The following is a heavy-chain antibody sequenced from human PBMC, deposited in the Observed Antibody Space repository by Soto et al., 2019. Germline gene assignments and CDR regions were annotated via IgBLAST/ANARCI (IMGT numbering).Heavy chain of an antibody. CDR2: IWYDGSNK. V-gene: IGHV3-33*01. CDR1: GFTFSDYG. Sequence: GGSLRLSCAASGFTFSDYGMHWVRQAPGKGLEWVAIIWYDGSNKYYADSVKGRFTISRDNSKNTLYLQMNSLRAEDTGVYYCARDERFGGYYYYMDVWGKGTTVTVSS. D-gene: IGHD3-10*01. CDR3: ARDERFGGYYYYMDV. J-gene: IGHJ6*03.